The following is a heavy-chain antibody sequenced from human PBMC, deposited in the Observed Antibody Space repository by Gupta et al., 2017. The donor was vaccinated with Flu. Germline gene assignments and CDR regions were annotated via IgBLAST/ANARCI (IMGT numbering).Heavy chain of an antibody. J-gene: IGHJ6*02. Sequence: QVQLQQWGAGLSKPSETLPLTCAVYGGSFSGYYCSWYRRPPGTGLEWIGEINHSGSTNYNPSLKSRVTISVDTAKNQFSLKLSSVTAADTAVYYCARGLHHDSSGPVLQEVHGMDVWGQGTTVTVAS. D-gene: IGHD3-22*01. CDR2: INHSGST. CDR3: ARGLHHDSSGPVLQEVHGMDV. CDR1: GGSFSGYY. V-gene: IGHV4-34*01.